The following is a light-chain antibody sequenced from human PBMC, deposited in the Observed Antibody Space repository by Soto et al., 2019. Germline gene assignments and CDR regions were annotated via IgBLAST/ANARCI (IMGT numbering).Light chain of an antibody. V-gene: IGKV1-33*01. Sequence: DIQMTQSPSSLSASVGDRVTIACQSSHDVSRNLNWFQQKPGEAPKLLIYDASNLERGVPSRFNGSGSGTDFTLTISSLQPEDVATYYCQQYNIMLSFGGGTEVEMK. CDR2: DAS. CDR1: HDVSRN. J-gene: IGKJ4*01. CDR3: QQYNIMLS.